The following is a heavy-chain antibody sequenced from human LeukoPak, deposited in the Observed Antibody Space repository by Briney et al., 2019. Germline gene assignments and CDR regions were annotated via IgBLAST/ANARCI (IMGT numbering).Heavy chain of an antibody. V-gene: IGHV3-23*01. D-gene: IGHD7-27*01. CDR2: ISGSGVTT. CDR1: GFTFSNYG. Sequence: GGSLRLSCAAYGFTFSNYGMSWVRPAPGKGLEGVSAISGSGVTTYYADSVKGRFTISRDNSKHTLYLQMNSLRVEDTAVYYCARDLAWGAFDYWGQGTLVTVSS. CDR3: ARDLAWGAFDY. J-gene: IGHJ4*02.